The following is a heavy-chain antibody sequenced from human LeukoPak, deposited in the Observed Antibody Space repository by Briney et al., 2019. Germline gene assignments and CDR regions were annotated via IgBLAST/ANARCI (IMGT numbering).Heavy chain of an antibody. CDR1: GFTFSSYA. Sequence: PGGSLRLSCAASGFTFSSYAMSWVRQAPGKGLEWVSAISSSGGSTYYADSVKGRFTISRDNSKNTLYLQMNSLRAKDTAIYYCARARGYLTGYYFDYWGQGTLVTVSS. CDR3: ARARGYLTGYYFDY. V-gene: IGHV3-23*01. CDR2: ISSSGGST. D-gene: IGHD3-9*01. J-gene: IGHJ4*02.